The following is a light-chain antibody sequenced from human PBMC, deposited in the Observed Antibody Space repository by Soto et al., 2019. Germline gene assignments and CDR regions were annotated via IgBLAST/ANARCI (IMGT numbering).Light chain of an antibody. V-gene: IGKV1D-12*01. Sequence: DVQMTHSPSSVSASVGDRVTITCRSSQSVMNWLAWYQQKPGKAPKLLIYASSTLQSVVPLRFTATESVTDFTLTINRLQPDDFATYYRQKAKRSPITFGQGKRLEIK. CDR1: QSVMNW. CDR2: ASS. J-gene: IGKJ5*01. CDR3: QKAKRSPIT.